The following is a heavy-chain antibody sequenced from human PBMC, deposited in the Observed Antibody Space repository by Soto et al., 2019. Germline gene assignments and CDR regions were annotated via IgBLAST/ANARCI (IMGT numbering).Heavy chain of an antibody. V-gene: IGHV3-30*18. D-gene: IGHD6-19*01. CDR1: GFTFSDYA. CDR3: AKGGRQWLVTSDFNY. J-gene: IGHJ4*02. CDR2: VSHDGRNT. Sequence: VQLVESGGGVVQPGRSLRLSCAASGFTFSDYAMHWVRQAPGKGLERVAVVSHDGRNTHYADSVKGRFTISRDSSKNTVSLEMTSLRSEDTAVYYCAKGGRQWLVTSDFNYWGQGALVTVSS.